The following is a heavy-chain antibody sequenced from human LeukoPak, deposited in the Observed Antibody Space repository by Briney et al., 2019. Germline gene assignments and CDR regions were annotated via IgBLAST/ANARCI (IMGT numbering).Heavy chain of an antibody. CDR3: ARRGCYGSGSYCPEY. CDR1: GYTLTSYG. J-gene: IGHJ4*02. V-gene: IGHV1-18*01. Sequence: ASVRVSFKASGYTLTSYGISWVRQAPGQGRECMGWISAYNGNTHYAHKLQGRVTIPTDTPTSAAYLERRRVRDDDTPVYKFARRGCYGSGSYCPEYWGQGTLVTVSS. CDR2: ISAYNGNT. D-gene: IGHD3-10*01.